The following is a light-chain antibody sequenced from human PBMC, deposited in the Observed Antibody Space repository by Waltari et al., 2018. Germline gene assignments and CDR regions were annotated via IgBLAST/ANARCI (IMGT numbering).Light chain of an antibody. CDR2: LGS. CDR1: QSLLHSNGYYY. V-gene: IGKV2-28*01. J-gene: IGKJ4*01. CDR3: MQSLQTPLT. Sequence: DIVMTQSPLSLPVTPGEPASISCRSSQSLLHSNGYYYLDWYLQKPGQSPQLLIYLGSNRASGVPDRFTGSGSGTTFTLKISRVEAEDVGVYYCMQSLQTPLTFVGGTKVEIK.